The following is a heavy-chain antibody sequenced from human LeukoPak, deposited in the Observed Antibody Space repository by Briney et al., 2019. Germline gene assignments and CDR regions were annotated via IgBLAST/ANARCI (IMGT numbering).Heavy chain of an antibody. J-gene: IGHJ4*02. V-gene: IGHV3-15*01. CDR1: GFTSSSYW. CDR2: IKSKTDGGTT. CDR3: NIGNDGNYY. D-gene: IGHD1-1*01. Sequence: GGSLRLSCAASGFTSSSYWMSWVRQAPGKGLEWVGRIKSKTDGGTTDYAAPVKGRFTISRDDSKKTLYVQMDSLKTEDTALYYCNIGNDGNYYWGQGTLVTVSS.